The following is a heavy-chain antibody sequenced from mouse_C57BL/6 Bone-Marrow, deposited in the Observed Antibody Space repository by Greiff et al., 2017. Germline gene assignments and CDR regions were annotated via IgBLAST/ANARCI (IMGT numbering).Heavy chain of an antibody. Sequence: VQGVESGAELVKPGASVKLSCKASGYTFTGYIINGVKQRPGQGLEGIGWFYPGGGSIKYNEKFKDKATLTADKSSSTVYMELSRLTSEDSAVYFCARRVYGYYNAMDYWGQGTSVTVSS. J-gene: IGHJ4*01. V-gene: IGHV1-62-2*01. CDR3: ARRVYGYYNAMDY. CDR2: FYPGGGSI. CDR1: GYTFTGYI. D-gene: IGHD2-2*01.